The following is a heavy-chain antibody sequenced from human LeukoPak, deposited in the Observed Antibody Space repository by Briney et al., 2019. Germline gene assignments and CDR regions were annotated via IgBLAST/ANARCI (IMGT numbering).Heavy chain of an antibody. CDR2: INWNGDST. CDR3: ARGGRGS. CDR1: GFTFDEYG. V-gene: IGHV3-20*04. Sequence: PGGSLRLSCAASGFTFDEYGMIWVRQGLGKGLEWVSGINWNGDSTGYADSVKGRFTISRDNAKNSLYLQMNSLRAEDTALYYCARGGRGSWGQGTPVTVSS. D-gene: IGHD5-12*01. J-gene: IGHJ4*02.